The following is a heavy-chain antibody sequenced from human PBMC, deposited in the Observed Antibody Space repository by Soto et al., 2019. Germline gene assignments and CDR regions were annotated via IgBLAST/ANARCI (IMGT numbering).Heavy chain of an antibody. D-gene: IGHD6-13*01. CDR2: ISAYNGNT. Sequence: SGKAFCKAPCYTIARYGISWVRQAPGQGHEWMGWISAYNGNTNYAQKLQGRVTMTTDTSTSTAYMELRSLRSDDTPEYEQARAVAGNTHIDF. CDR1: CYTIARYG. J-gene: IGHJ4*01. CDR3: ARAVAGNTHIDF. V-gene: IGHV1-18*01.